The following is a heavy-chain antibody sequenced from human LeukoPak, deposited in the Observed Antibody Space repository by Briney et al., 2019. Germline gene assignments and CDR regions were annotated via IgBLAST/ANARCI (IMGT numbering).Heavy chain of an antibody. CDR2: ISSNGLTT. J-gene: IGHJ3*02. V-gene: IGHV3-64*01. D-gene: IGHD5-12*01. Sequence: GGCLRPSCAASGFSFSYYAMHWVRQAPGKGREYVSTISSNGLTTHYGNSVKGRFTVSRDNSKNTLYLQMGSLRPEDMAVYYCVRDFKWLETFDIWGRGTMVTVSS. CDR1: GFSFSYYA. CDR3: VRDFKWLETFDI.